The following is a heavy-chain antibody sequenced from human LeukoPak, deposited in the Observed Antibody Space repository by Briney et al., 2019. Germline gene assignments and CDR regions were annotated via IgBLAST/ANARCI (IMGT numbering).Heavy chain of an antibody. CDR3: ARSLSGTSLHAFDI. Sequence: SETLSLTCTVSGGSITSYYWSWVRQPAGKGLEWIGRIYSSGSTNYNPSLKSRVTMSVDTSENQFSLKLTSVTAADTALYYCARSLSGTSLHAFDIWGQGTMVTVSS. CDR2: IYSSGST. J-gene: IGHJ3*02. D-gene: IGHD3-10*01. CDR1: GGSITSYY. V-gene: IGHV4-4*07.